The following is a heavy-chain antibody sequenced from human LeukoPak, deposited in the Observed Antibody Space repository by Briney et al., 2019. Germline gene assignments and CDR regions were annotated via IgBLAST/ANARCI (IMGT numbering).Heavy chain of an antibody. D-gene: IGHD6-6*01. Sequence: SETLSLTCAVYGGSFSGYYWSWIRQPPGKGLEWIGEINHSGSTNYNPSLKSRVTISVDTSKNQFSLKLSSVTAADTAVNYCARIQTVAAPPSYYYYGMDVWGQGTTVTVSS. J-gene: IGHJ6*02. CDR1: GGSFSGYY. CDR3: ARIQTVAAPPSYYYYGMDV. CDR2: INHSGST. V-gene: IGHV4-34*01.